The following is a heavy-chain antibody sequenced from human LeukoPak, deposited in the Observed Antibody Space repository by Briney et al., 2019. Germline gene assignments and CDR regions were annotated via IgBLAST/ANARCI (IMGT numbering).Heavy chain of an antibody. CDR1: GFTFSSYS. CDR3: AREGHCGGDCFPYYFDY. J-gene: IGHJ4*02. Sequence: PGGSLRLSCAASGFTFSSYSMNWVRQALGKGLEWVSSISSSSSYIYYADSVKGRFTISRDNAKNSLYLQMNSLRAEDTAVYYCAREGHCGGDCFPYYFDYWGQGTLVTVSS. CDR2: ISSSSSYI. V-gene: IGHV3-21*01. D-gene: IGHD2-21*02.